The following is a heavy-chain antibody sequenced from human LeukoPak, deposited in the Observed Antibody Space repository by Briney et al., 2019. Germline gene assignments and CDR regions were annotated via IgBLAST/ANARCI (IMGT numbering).Heavy chain of an antibody. D-gene: IGHD3-10*01. V-gene: IGHV4-34*01. J-gene: IGHJ5*02. CDR3: ARGRPVLLWFGEPSNWFDP. Sequence: KASETLSLTCAVYGGSFSGYYWSWIRQPPGKGLEWIGEINHSGSTNYNPSLKHRVTISVDASKHQFSLKLSSVTAADTAVYYCARGRPVLLWFGEPSNWFDPRGRGTLVTVSS. CDR1: GGSFSGYY. CDR2: INHSGST.